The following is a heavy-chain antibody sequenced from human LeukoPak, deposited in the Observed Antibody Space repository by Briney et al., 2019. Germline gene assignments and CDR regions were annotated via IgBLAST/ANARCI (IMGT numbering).Heavy chain of an antibody. CDR2: INPNSGGT. J-gene: IGHJ4*02. CDR3: AGGYCSGGSCYDFDY. V-gene: IGHV1-2*02. D-gene: IGHD2-15*01. CDR1: GYTFTGYY. Sequence: ASVKVSCKASGYTFTGYYMHWVRQAPGQGLEWMGWINPNSGGTNYAQKFQGRVTMTRDTSISTAYMELSRLRSDDTAVYYCAGGYCSGGSCYDFDYWAQGTLVTVSS.